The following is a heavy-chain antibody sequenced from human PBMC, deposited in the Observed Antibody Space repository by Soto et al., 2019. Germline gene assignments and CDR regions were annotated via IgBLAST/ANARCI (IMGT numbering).Heavy chain of an antibody. CDR3: AKDRGGEFSSSRYFDY. J-gene: IGHJ4*02. CDR2: ITSSGSYV. V-gene: IGHV3-21*04. Sequence: PGGSLRLSCVTSGFTFSRNTMNWVRQAPGKGLGWVASITSSGSYVYYADSVKGRFSASRDNAKNTLYLETNSLRVEDTAIYFCAKDRGGEFSSSRYFDYWGQGTMVTVSS. CDR1: GFTFSRNT. D-gene: IGHD3-16*01.